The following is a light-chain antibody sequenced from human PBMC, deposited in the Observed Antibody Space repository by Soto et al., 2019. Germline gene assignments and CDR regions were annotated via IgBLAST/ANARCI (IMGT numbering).Light chain of an antibody. J-gene: IGLJ1*01. V-gene: IGLV2-11*01. CDR2: DVS. CDR1: SSDVGGYDY. CDR3: CSYAGTFTYV. Sequence: LTQPPSVSGSPGQSVTISCTGTSSDVGGYDYVSWYQHHPGKAPKLVIYDVSKRPSGVPDRFSASKSGNTASLTISGLQAEDEADYYCCSYAGTFTYVFGTGTKVTVL.